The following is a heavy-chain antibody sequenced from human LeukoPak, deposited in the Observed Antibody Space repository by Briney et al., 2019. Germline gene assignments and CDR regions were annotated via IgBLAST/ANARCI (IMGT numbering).Heavy chain of an antibody. J-gene: IGHJ4*02. CDR1: GFTFSAYW. Sequence: SGGSLRLSCAASGFTFSAYWMSWVRQAPGKGLEWVANIKQDGSEKYYVDSVKGRFTISRDNAKNSVYLQMNSLRAEDTAVYFCARLNRPRCFDYWGQGTLVTVSS. CDR2: IKQDGSEK. CDR3: ARLNRPRCFDY. D-gene: IGHD5-24*01. V-gene: IGHV3-7*01.